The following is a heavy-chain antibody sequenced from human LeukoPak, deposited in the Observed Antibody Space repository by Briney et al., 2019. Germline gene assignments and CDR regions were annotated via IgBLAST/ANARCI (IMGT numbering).Heavy chain of an antibody. J-gene: IGHJ4*02. CDR3: ARGDDTTWRNNYFEY. Sequence: GASLRPSCAASGFTFSSYAMGWVPRAPGKGLEWVSAISGSGGSTYYADSVKGRFTISRDNSKNTLYLQLNSLRAEDTALYFCARGDDTTWRNNYFEYWGQGTLVTVSS. D-gene: IGHD2/OR15-2a*01. V-gene: IGHV3-23*01. CDR2: ISGSGGST. CDR1: GFTFSSYA.